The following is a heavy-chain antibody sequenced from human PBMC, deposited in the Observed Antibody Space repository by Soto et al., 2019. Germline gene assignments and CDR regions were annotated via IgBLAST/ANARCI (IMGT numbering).Heavy chain of an antibody. V-gene: IGHV1-69*06. Sequence: GASVKVSCKASGGTFSSYAVSWVRQAPGQGLEWMGGIIPIFGTANYAQKFQGRVTITADKSTSTAYMELSSLRSEDTAVYYCARASGRLSSSSSEGYYSGMDVWGQGTTVTVSS. J-gene: IGHJ6*02. D-gene: IGHD6-6*01. CDR3: ARASGRLSSSSSEGYYSGMDV. CDR2: IIPIFGTA. CDR1: GGTFSSYA.